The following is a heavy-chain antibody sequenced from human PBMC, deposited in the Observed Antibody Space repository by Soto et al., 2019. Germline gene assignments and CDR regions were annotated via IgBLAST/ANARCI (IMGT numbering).Heavy chain of an antibody. D-gene: IGHD6-13*01. CDR3: AKEQGRVAAALDY. CDR2: ITSSGSNT. V-gene: IGHV3-23*01. J-gene: IGHJ4*02. CDR1: GFTFSGYG. Sequence: EVQLLESGGDLVPRGGSLRLSCAASGFTFSGYGMSWVRQAPGKGLEWVSSITSSGSNTYYVDSVKGRFTISRDNSKNTLYLQMNSLTVEDTAVYYCAKEQGRVAAALDYWGQGTLVTVSS.